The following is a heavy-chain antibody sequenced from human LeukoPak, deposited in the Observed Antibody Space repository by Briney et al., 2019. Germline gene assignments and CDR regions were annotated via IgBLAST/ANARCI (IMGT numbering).Heavy chain of an antibody. Sequence: PGGSLRLSCAASGFTISSYSMNWVRQAPGKGLEWVSSISSSSSYIYYADSVKGRFTISRDNAKNSLYLQMNSLRAEDTAVYYCAVEGYSSSWYLGWGQGTLVTVSS. CDR1: GFTISSYS. J-gene: IGHJ4*02. V-gene: IGHV3-21*01. CDR3: AVEGYSSSWYLG. D-gene: IGHD6-13*01. CDR2: ISSSSSYI.